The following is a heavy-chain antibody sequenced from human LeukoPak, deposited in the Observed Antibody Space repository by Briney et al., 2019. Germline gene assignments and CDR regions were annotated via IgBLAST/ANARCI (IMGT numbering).Heavy chain of an antibody. Sequence: GRSLRLSCAASGFTFSSYGMHWVRQAPGKGLEWVAVISYDGSNKYYADSVKGRFTISRDNSKNTLYPQMNSLRAEDTAVYYCAKDFYGDFLYYFDYWGQGTLVTVSS. J-gene: IGHJ4*02. CDR1: GFTFSSYG. V-gene: IGHV3-30*18. CDR3: AKDFYGDFLYYFDY. CDR2: ISYDGSNK. D-gene: IGHD4-17*01.